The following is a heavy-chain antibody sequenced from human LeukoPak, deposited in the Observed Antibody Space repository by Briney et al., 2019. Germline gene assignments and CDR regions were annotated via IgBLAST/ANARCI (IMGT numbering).Heavy chain of an antibody. Sequence: SETLSLTCTVSSGSISSYYWSWIRQSPGKGLEWIGYICYSGSTNYNPSLKSRVTISLDTSKNQFSLKLSSVTAADTAVYYCAREDGSGWYRYWGQGTLVTVSS. J-gene: IGHJ4*02. CDR3: AREDGSGWYRY. CDR1: SGSISSYY. V-gene: IGHV4-59*01. CDR2: ICYSGST. D-gene: IGHD6-19*01.